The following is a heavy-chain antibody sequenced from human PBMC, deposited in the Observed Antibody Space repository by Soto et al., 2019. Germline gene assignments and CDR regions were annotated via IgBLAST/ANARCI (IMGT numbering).Heavy chain of an antibody. CDR2: IIPIFDTP. Sequence: QVQLVQSGAEVKKPGSSVKVSCKASGDTLSNLAISWVRQAPGQGLEWLGGIIPIFDTPHYAQKFKGRLTITADEYTNTVYLELSSLRSEDTAMYYLAKDGMDTTMITWFDPWGQGTLVTVSS. D-gene: IGHD5-18*01. CDR1: GDTLSNLA. J-gene: IGHJ5*02. CDR3: AKDGMDTTMITWFDP. V-gene: IGHV1-69*12.